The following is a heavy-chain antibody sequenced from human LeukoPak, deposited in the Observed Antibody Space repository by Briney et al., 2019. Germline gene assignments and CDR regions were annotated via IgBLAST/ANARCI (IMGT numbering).Heavy chain of an antibody. CDR2: IRSKAYGGTT. J-gene: IGHJ5*02. V-gene: IGHV3-49*04. CDR3: YWEGS. Sequence: PGGSLRLSCTTSGFTFGDYAMSWVRQAPGKGLEWVGFIRSKAYGGTTEYAASVKGRFTISRDDSKSIAYLQMNSLKTEDTAIYYCYWEGSWGQGTLVTVSS. D-gene: IGHD1-26*01. CDR1: GFTFGDYA.